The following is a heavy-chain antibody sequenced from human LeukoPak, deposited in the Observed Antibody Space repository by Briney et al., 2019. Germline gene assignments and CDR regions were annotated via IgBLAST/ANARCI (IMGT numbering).Heavy chain of an antibody. CDR1: GFTFSSYC. J-gene: IGHJ4*02. V-gene: IGHV3-74*01. CDR2: INSDGSST. D-gene: IGHD4-17*01. CDR3: ARVYGDYRDY. Sequence: GGSLRLSCAASGFTFSSYCMHWVRQAPGKGLVWVSRINSDGSSTSCADSVKGRFTISRNNAKNTLYLQMTSLRAEDTAVYYCARVYGDYRDYWGQGTLVTVSS.